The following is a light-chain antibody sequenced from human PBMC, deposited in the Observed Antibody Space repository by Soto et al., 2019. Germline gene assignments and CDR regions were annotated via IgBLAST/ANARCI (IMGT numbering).Light chain of an antibody. Sequence: EIFMTQSPATLSVSPGERATLSCGASESLRSKLAWYQQKPGQAPRLLIYDASNRATGIPASFSGSGSATDFTLTISSLQTEDFAVYYCQQRSNWHSITFGHGTRLEI. CDR1: ESLRSK. CDR3: QQRSNWHSIT. CDR2: DAS. V-gene: IGKV3D-11*02. J-gene: IGKJ5*01.